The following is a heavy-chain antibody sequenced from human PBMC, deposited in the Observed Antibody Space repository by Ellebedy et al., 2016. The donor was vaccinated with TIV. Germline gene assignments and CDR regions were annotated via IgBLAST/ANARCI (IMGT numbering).Heavy chain of an antibody. CDR1: GFTFSNYA. V-gene: IGHV3-30-3*01. Sequence: GGSLRLSCVASGFTFSNYAMHWVRQAPGKGLEWVAVISYDGSNSHYADSVKGRFTISRENAKKSLYLQMNSLITEDTAVYYCAKAQYGSGSYHAIQDWGQGTLVTVSS. J-gene: IGHJ1*01. CDR2: ISYDGSNS. D-gene: IGHD3-10*01. CDR3: AKAQYGSGSYHAIQD.